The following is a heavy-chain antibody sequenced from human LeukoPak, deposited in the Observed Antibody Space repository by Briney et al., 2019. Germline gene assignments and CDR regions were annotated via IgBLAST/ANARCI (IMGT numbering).Heavy chain of an antibody. D-gene: IGHD3-10*01. V-gene: IGHV3-15*01. CDR2: IKSKTDGGTT. Sequence: TGGSLRLSCAASGFTFSNAWMSWVRQAPGKGLEWVGRIKSKTDGGTTDYAAPVKGRFTISRDDSKNTLYLQMNSLKTEDTAVYYCTTDIGSLWFGDYWGQGTLVTVSS. CDR3: TTDIGSLWFGDY. CDR1: GFTFSNAW. J-gene: IGHJ4*02.